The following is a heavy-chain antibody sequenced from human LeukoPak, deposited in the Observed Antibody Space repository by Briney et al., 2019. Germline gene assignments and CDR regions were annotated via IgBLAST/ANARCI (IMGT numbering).Heavy chain of an antibody. V-gene: IGHV3-30*04. Sequence: GGSLRLSCAASGFTFSSYAMHWVRQAPGKGLEWVAIISYDGSNKYYADSVKGRFTISRDNAKNSLYLQMNSLRAEDTAVYYCARGPEYYYDSSGYYFESCDYWGQGTLVTVSS. D-gene: IGHD3-22*01. CDR3: ARGPEYYYDSSGYYFESCDY. J-gene: IGHJ4*02. CDR1: GFTFSSYA. CDR2: ISYDGSNK.